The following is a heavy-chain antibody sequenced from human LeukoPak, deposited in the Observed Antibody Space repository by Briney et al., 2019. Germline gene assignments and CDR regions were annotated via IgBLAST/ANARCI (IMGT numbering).Heavy chain of an antibody. V-gene: IGHV1-2*02. D-gene: IGHD6-13*01. CDR3: ARAASSNWYGPGHC. Sequence: ASVKVSCKASGYTFTVYYIHWVRQAPGQGLEWMGWINPNSGGTNYAQNFQGRVTMTSDTSISTAYMELSRLRSDDTAMYYCARAASSNWYGPGHCWGQGTLVTVSS. CDR1: GYTFTVYY. J-gene: IGHJ4*02. CDR2: INPNSGGT.